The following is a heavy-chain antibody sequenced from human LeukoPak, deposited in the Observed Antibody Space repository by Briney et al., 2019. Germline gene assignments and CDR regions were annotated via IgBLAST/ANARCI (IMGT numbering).Heavy chain of an antibody. CDR1: GYTFTSYD. D-gene: IGHD4-17*01. Sequence: ASVKVSCKASGYTFTSYDINWVRQATGQGLEWMGWMNPNSGNTGYAQKFQGRVTMTRNTSISTAYMELSSLRSEDTAVYYCAATVTITQSLTNYYYYMDVWGKGTTVTVSS. CDR3: AATVTITQSLTNYYYYMDV. CDR2: MNPNSGNT. J-gene: IGHJ6*03. V-gene: IGHV1-8*01.